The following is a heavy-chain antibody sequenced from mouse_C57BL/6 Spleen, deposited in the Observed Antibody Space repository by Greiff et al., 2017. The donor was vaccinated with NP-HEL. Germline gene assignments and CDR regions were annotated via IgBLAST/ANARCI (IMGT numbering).Heavy chain of an antibody. V-gene: IGHV1-55*01. J-gene: IGHJ3*01. D-gene: IGHD2-4*01. CDR2: IYPGSGST. CDR1: GYTFTSYW. CDR3: ARPHYDPAWFAY. Sequence: QVQLQQPGAELVKPGASVKMSCKASGYTFTSYWITWVKQRPGQGLEWIGDIYPGSGSTNYNEKFKSKATLTVDTSSSTAYMQLSSLTSEDSAVYYCARPHYDPAWFAYWGQGTLVTVSA.